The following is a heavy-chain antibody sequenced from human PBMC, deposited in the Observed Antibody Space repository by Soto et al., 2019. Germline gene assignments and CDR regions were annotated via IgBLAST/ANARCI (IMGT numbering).Heavy chain of an antibody. V-gene: IGHV3-21*01. CDR3: ARSNMITFGGVIVPPSFDY. CDR2: ISSSSSYI. J-gene: IGHJ4*02. D-gene: IGHD3-16*02. Sequence: GGSLRLSCAASGFTFSSYSMNWVRQAPGKGLEWVSSISSSSSYIYYADSVKGRFTISRDNAKNSLYLQMNSLRAEDTAVYYCARSNMITFGGVIVPPSFDYWGQGTLVTVSS. CDR1: GFTFSSYS.